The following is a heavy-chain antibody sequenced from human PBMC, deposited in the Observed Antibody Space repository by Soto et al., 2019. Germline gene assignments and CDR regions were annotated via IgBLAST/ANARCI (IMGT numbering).Heavy chain of an antibody. J-gene: IGHJ4*02. Sequence: SVKVPCKASGGSFSSHAISWVRQAPGQRLEWMGGIVHIFGTPNYAQKFKERVTLHADKSTGTAYMELSSLRPEDTALYYCATTGTTWYTDWGQGTLVTVS. D-gene: IGHD6-13*01. V-gene: IGHV1-69*06. CDR2: IVHIFGTP. CDR1: GGSFSSHA. CDR3: ATTGTTWYTD.